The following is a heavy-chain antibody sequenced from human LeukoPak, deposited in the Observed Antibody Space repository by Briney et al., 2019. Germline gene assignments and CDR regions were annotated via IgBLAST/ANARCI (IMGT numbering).Heavy chain of an antibody. Sequence: SETLSLTCTVSGGSISSSSYYWGWIRLPPGKGLEWIGSIYYSGSTYYNPSLKSRVTISVDTSKNQFSLKLSSVTAADTAVYYCARTRSYSSSWYFNDYWGQGTLVTVSS. CDR1: GGSISSSSYY. V-gene: IGHV4-39*01. D-gene: IGHD6-13*01. CDR3: ARTRSYSSSWYFNDY. J-gene: IGHJ4*02. CDR2: IYYSGST.